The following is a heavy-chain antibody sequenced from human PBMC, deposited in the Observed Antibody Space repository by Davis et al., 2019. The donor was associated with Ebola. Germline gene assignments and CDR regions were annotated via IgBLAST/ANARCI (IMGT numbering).Heavy chain of an antibody. CDR1: GLNFSNYW. D-gene: IGHD4/OR15-4a*01. CDR2: IDGSGDTV. Sequence: GESLKISCAASGLNFSNYWMNWIRQAPGKGLEWLSYIDGSGDTVYYAESVWGRFTISRDNAKNSQYLQMNSLRAEDTAVYYCAREGRQHANPILFRSRWFDPWGQGTLVTVSS. J-gene: IGHJ5*02. V-gene: IGHV3-48*04. CDR3: AREGRQHANPILFRSRWFDP.